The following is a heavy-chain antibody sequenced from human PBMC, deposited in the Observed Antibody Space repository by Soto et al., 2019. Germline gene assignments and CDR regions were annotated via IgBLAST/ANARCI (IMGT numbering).Heavy chain of an antibody. CDR1: GYTVTGYY. Sequence: ASVKVSCKASGYTVTGYYMHCVRQAPGQGLEWMGWINPNSGGTNYAQKFQGWVTMTRDTSISTAYMELSRLRSDDTAVYYCARGVDTAMVQYYYYGMDVWGQGTTVTVSS. D-gene: IGHD5-18*01. V-gene: IGHV1-2*04. J-gene: IGHJ6*02. CDR2: INPNSGGT. CDR3: ARGVDTAMVQYYYYGMDV.